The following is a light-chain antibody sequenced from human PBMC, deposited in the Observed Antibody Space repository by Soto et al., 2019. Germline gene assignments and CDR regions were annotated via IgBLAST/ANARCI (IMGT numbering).Light chain of an antibody. V-gene: IGLV1-44*01. J-gene: IGLJ2*01. CDR1: SSNIGSNT. CDR2: GNT. CDR3: LSFDSSLSVV. Sequence: QSVLTQPPSASGTPGQRVSISCFGSSSNIGSNTVSWYQQFPGTAPGAAPKLLIYGNTNRPSGVPDRFSGSKSGTSASLAITGLQAEDEADYYCLSFDSSLSVVFGGGTKLTVL.